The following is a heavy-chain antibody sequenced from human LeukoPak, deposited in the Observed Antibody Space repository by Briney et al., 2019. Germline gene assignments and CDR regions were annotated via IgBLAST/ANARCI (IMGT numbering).Heavy chain of an antibody. V-gene: IGHV1-8*01. CDR2: MNPNSGNT. CDR1: GYTFTSYD. D-gene: IGHD3-16*01. J-gene: IGHJ4*02. Sequence: ASVKVSCKASGYTFTSYDINWVRQATGQGLEWMGWMNPNSGNTGYAQKFQGRVTTTRNTSISTAYMELSSLRSEDTAVYYCARGFMITFGGVYFDYWGQGTLVTVSS. CDR3: ARGFMITFGGVYFDY.